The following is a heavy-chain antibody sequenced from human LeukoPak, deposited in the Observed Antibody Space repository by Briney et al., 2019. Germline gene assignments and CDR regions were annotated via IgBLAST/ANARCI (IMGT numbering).Heavy chain of an antibody. CDR1: GYTFTSYY. Sequence: ASVKVSCKASGYTFTSYYMHWVRQAPGQGLEWMGIINPSGGSTSYTQKFQGRATMTRDTSTSTVYMELSSLRSEDTAVYYCARGFSKHVWFDPWGQGTLVTVSS. V-gene: IGHV1-46*01. CDR3: ARGFSKHVWFDP. J-gene: IGHJ5*02. D-gene: IGHD4-11*01. CDR2: INPSGGST.